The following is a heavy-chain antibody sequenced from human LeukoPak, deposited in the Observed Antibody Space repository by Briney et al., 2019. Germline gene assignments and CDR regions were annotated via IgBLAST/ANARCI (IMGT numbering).Heavy chain of an antibody. V-gene: IGHV3-30*03. CDR3: ARGWFSFRGFDY. J-gene: IGHJ4*02. CDR2: ISYDGSDK. Sequence: GSLRLSCAASGFTFSIFGMHWVRQAPGKGPEWVALISYDGSDKYYADSVKGRFTISRDNSKNTLYLQMNSLRAEDTAVYYCARGWFSFRGFDYWGQGTLVTVSS. CDR1: GFTFSIFG. D-gene: IGHD3-9*01.